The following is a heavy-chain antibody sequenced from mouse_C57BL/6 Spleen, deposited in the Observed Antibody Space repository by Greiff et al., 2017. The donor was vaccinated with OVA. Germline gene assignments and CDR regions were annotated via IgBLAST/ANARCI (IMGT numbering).Heavy chain of an antibody. J-gene: IGHJ4*01. D-gene: IGHD1-1*01. CDR3: ARQEGGSSLYYAMDY. CDR2: ISSGGSYT. Sequence: EVHLVESGGDLVKPGGSLKLSCAASGFTFSSYGMSWVRQTPDKRLEWVATISSGGSYTYSPDSVKGRFTISRDNAKNTLYLQMSSLKSEDTAMYYCARQEGGSSLYYAMDYWGQGTSVTVSS. CDR1: GFTFSSYG. V-gene: IGHV5-6*01.